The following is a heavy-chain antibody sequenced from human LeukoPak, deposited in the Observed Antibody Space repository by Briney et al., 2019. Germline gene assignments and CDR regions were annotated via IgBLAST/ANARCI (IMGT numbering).Heavy chain of an antibody. CDR3: ARVIITYYGSGSLNWFDP. CDR2: IYYSGST. J-gene: IGHJ5*02. D-gene: IGHD3-10*01. CDR1: GGSISSYY. Sequence: SETLSLTCTVSGGSISSYYWSWIRQPPGKGLEWIGYIYYSGSTNYNPSLKSRVTKSVDTSKNQFSLKLSSVTAADTAVYYCARVIITYYGSGSLNWFDPWGQGTLVTVSS. V-gene: IGHV4-59*08.